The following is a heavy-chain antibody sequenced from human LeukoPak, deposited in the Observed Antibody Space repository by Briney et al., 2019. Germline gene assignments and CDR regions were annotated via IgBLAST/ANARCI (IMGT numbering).Heavy chain of an antibody. D-gene: IGHD4-17*01. CDR1: GGSISSSSYY. V-gene: IGHV4-39*01. J-gene: IGHJ4*02. CDR3: ARHPTTVTTSFDY. Sequence: SETLSLTCTVSGGSISSSSYYWGWIRQPPGKGLEWIGSIYYSGSTYYNPSLKSRVTISVDTSKNQFSLKLSSVTAADTAAYYCARHPTTVTTSFDYWGQGTLVTVSS. CDR2: IYYSGST.